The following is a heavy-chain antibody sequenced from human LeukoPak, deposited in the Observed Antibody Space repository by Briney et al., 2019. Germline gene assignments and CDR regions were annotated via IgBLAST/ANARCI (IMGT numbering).Heavy chain of an antibody. CDR1: GFTFSSYS. Sequence: GGSLRLSCAASGFTFSSYSMNWVRQAPGKGLEWPSYISSTSDTIYYADSVKGRFTISRDNAKNSLYLQMNSLRAEDTAVYYCVRGASGWSLGYWGQGSLVTVSS. J-gene: IGHJ4*02. V-gene: IGHV3-48*04. D-gene: IGHD6-19*01. CDR2: ISSTSDTI. CDR3: VRGASGWSLGY.